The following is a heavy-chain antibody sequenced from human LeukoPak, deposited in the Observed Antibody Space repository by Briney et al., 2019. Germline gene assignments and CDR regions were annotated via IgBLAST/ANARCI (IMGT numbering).Heavy chain of an antibody. Sequence: ASVSVSYGSSGYTFTIYCKRGVRQAPGQGGGGGGGIRAYTVISKYAQKLHGRVTMTPDTSTSTAYMELRSLRSDDTAVYYCARVPRPDWSGSSKLLSWGQGPLAPVS. D-gene: IGHD3-3*01. V-gene: IGHV1-18*01. CDR2: IRAYTVIS. J-gene: IGHJ4*02. CDR1: GYTFTIYC. CDR3: ARVPRPDWSGSSKLLS.